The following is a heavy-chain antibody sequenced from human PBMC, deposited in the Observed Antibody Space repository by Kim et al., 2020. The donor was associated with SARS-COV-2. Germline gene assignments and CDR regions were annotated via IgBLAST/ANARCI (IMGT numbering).Heavy chain of an antibody. D-gene: IGHD3-10*01. CDR1: GGTFSSYA. Sequence: SVKVSCKASGGTFSSYAISWVRQAPGQGLEWMGGIIPIFGTANYAQKFQGRVTITADESTGTAYMELSSLRSEDTAVYYCARGVKEYYYGSGTPYYFDYWGQGTLVTVSS. V-gene: IGHV1-69*13. CDR2: IIPIFGTA. J-gene: IGHJ4*02. CDR3: ARGVKEYYYGSGTPYYFDY.